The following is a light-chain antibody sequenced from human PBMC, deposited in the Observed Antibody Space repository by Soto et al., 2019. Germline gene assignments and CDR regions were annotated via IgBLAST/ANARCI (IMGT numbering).Light chain of an antibody. CDR1: QSISSW. J-gene: IGKJ2*01. CDR3: QQYNSYSPT. CDR2: DAS. V-gene: IGKV1-5*01. Sequence: DIQMTQSPSTLSASVGDRVTITCRASQSISSWLAWYQQKPGKAPKLLIYDASSLESGVPSRFSGSGSGTEFTHTISSLQPDDFATYYCQQYNSYSPTFGQGTKLEIK.